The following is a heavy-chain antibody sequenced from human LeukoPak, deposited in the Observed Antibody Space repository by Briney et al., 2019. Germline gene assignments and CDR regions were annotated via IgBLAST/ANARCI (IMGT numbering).Heavy chain of an antibody. D-gene: IGHD3-22*01. V-gene: IGHV3-30*03. Sequence: QAGGSLRLSCAASGFTLSSYGMHWVRQAPGKGLEWVAVISYDGSKKYYADSVKGRFTISRDSSKNTVYLQMNSLRAEDTAVYYCARAPLSPYYYDPQRPKGYFDYWGQGTLVTVSS. CDR2: ISYDGSKK. CDR1: GFTLSSYG. CDR3: ARAPLSPYYYDPQRPKGYFDY. J-gene: IGHJ4*02.